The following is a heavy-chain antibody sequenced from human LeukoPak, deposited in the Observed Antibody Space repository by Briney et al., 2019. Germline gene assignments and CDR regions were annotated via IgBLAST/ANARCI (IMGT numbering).Heavy chain of an antibody. Sequence: SETLSLTCAVFGGSFYGYYWSWIRQSPGKGLEWIGEITYDGRTKYNPSLRSRVSISVDTSKIQFSLNLTSVTAADTAVYYCARSDGYGLVGIWGQGTMVTVSS. CDR1: GGSFYGYY. J-gene: IGHJ3*02. D-gene: IGHD3-10*01. CDR3: ARSDGYGLVGI. V-gene: IGHV4-34*01. CDR2: ITYDGRT.